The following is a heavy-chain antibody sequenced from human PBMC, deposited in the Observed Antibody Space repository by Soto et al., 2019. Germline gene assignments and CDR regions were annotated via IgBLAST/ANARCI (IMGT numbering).Heavy chain of an antibody. Sequence: PSETLSLTCTVSGGSISSYYWSWIRQPPGKGLEWIGYIYYSGSTNYNPSLKSRVTISVDTSKNQFSLKLSSVTAADTAVYYCARDGWSGYSFDAFDIWGQGTMVTVS. V-gene: IGHV4-59*01. J-gene: IGHJ3*02. D-gene: IGHD3-3*01. CDR2: IYYSGST. CDR3: ARDGWSGYSFDAFDI. CDR1: GGSISSYY.